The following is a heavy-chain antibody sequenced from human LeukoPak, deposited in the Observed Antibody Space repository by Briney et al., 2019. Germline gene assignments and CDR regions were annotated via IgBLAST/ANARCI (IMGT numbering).Heavy chain of an antibody. V-gene: IGHV4-39*01. J-gene: IGHJ5*02. CDR1: GGSISSGSYY. Sequence: PSETLSLTCTVSGGSISSGSYYWGWIRQPPGKGLEWIGSIYYSGSTYYNSSLKSRVTISVDTSKNQFSLKMSSVAAADTAVYYCARHDYGDYGGLDPWGQGTLVTVST. CDR3: ARHDYGDYGGLDP. CDR2: IYYSGST. D-gene: IGHD4-17*01.